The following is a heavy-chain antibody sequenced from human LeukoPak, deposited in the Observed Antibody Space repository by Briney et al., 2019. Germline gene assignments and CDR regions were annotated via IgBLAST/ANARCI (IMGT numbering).Heavy chain of an antibody. CDR2: IRSKAYGGTT. D-gene: IGHD6-19*01. Sequence: GGSLRLSCTASGFTFGDYAMSWVRQAPGKGLEWVGFIRSKAYGGTTEYAASVKGRFTISRDDSKSIAYLQMNSLKTEDTAVYYCTRDNRRTAVAGRSSTFGAFDIWGQGTMVTVSS. J-gene: IGHJ3*02. CDR3: TRDNRRTAVAGRSSTFGAFDI. CDR1: GFTFGDYA. V-gene: IGHV3-49*04.